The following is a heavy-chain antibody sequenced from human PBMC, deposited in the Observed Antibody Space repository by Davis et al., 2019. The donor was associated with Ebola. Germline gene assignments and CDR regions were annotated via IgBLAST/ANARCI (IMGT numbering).Heavy chain of an antibody. CDR3: ARGWLRSPGFDY. CDR1: GDSVSSGG. D-gene: IGHD5-12*01. J-gene: IGHJ4*02. V-gene: IGHV6-1*01. CDR2: TYYNSKWYK. Sequence: HSQTLSLTCAISGDSVSSGGWNWIRQSPSRGLEWLGRTYYNSKWYKDYAVSLKSRITFNPDTSKNQFSLQLNSVTPEDTAVYFCARGWLRSPGFDYWGQGALVTVSS.